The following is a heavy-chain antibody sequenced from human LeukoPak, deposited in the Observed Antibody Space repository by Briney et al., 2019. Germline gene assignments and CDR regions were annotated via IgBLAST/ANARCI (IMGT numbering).Heavy chain of an antibody. CDR1: GFTVSSNY. V-gene: IGHV3-66*01. CDR2: IYSGGST. J-gene: IGHJ4*02. D-gene: IGHD2-2*01. CDR3: AREYRSCSGTTCSAFDY. Sequence: GSLRLSCAASGFTVSSNYMSWVRQAPGKGLEWVSVIYSGGSTYYADSVKGRFTISRDNSKNTLYLQMNSLRAEDTAVYYCAREYRSCSGTTCSAFDYWGQGTLVTVTS.